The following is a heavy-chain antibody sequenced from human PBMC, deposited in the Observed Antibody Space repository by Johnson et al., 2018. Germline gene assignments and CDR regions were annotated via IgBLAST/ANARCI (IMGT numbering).Heavy chain of an antibody. Sequence: VQLVQSGGGLVQPGRSLRLSCAASGFTFDDYAMHWVRQAPGKGLEWVSGISWNSGSIGYADSVTGRFTISRDNAKDSLYLQMNSLRAEDTALYYCARARWPGAPDAFDSWGQGTIVTVSS. CDR3: ARARWPGAPDAFDS. D-gene: IGHD1-26*01. CDR1: GFTFDDYA. CDR2: ISWNSGSI. V-gene: IGHV3-9*01. J-gene: IGHJ3*02.